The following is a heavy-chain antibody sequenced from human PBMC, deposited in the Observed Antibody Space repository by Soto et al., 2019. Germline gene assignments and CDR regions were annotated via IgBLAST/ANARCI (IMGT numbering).Heavy chain of an antibody. CDR2: ISPNNGDR. Sequence: ASVKVSCKASGYTFTDYFIHWVRQATGQGLEWMGWISPNNGDRISAQKFQGRVTMTRDTSINTAYMELSRLRSDDMAVYYCVRTGDRNKPMHWKRPFDSWGKEPWSPSPQ. J-gene: IGHJ4*01. CDR1: GYTFTDYF. D-gene: IGHD1-1*01. V-gene: IGHV1-2*02. CDR3: VRTGDRNKPMHWKRPFDS.